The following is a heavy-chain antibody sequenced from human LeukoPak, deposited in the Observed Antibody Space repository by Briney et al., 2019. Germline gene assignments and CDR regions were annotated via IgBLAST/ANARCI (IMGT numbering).Heavy chain of an antibody. CDR3: ARHAYYDILTGYYKFDY. D-gene: IGHD3-9*01. CDR2: IYYSGST. Sequence: PSETLSLTCTVSGGSISSGGYYWSWIRQHPGKGLEWIGYIYYSGSTYYNPSLKSRVTISVDTSKNQFSLKLSSVTAADTAVYYCARHAYYDILTGYYKFDYWGQGTLVTVSS. V-gene: IGHV4-31*03. CDR1: GGSISSGGYY. J-gene: IGHJ4*02.